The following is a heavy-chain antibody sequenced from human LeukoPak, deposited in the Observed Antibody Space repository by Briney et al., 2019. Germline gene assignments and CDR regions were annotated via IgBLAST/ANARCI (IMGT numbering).Heavy chain of an antibody. J-gene: IGHJ5*02. V-gene: IGHV1-18*01. Sequence: GASVKVSCKASGYTFTSYGISWVRQAPGQGLEWMGWISAYNGNTNYAQKLQGRVTMTTDTSTSTAYMELRSLRSDDTAVYYCARDHLEYSSSSGWFGPWGQGTLVTVSS. CDR3: ARDHLEYSSSSGWFGP. D-gene: IGHD6-6*01. CDR2: ISAYNGNT. CDR1: GYTFTSYG.